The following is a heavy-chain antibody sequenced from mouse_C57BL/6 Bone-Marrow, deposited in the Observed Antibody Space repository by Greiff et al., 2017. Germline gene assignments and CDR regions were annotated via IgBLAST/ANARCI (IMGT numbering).Heavy chain of an antibody. CDR1: GYTFTHYY. CDR2: INPYNGGT. D-gene: IGHD1-1*01. J-gene: IGHJ4*01. V-gene: IGHV1-19*01. Sequence: VQLQQSGPVLVKPGASVKMSCKASGYTFTHYYMNWVKQSHGKSLEWIGVINPYNGGTSYNQKFKGKATLTVDKSSSTAYMELNSLTSEDSAVYYCASAGLYGSSYDYAMDYWGQGTSVTVSS. CDR3: ASAGLYGSSYDYAMDY.